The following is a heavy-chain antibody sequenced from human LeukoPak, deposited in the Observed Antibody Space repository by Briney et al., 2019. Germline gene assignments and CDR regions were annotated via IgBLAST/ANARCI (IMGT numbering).Heavy chain of an antibody. D-gene: IGHD3-9*01. J-gene: IGHJ3*02. CDR1: GGSFSGYY. V-gene: IGHV4-34*01. CDR2: INHSGST. CDR3: ARGARYFDWLLYNAFDI. Sequence: PSETLSLTCAVYGGSFSGYYWSWIRQPPGKGLELIGEINHSGSTNYNPSLKSRVTISVDTSKNQFSLKLSSVTAADTAVYYCARGARYFDWLLYNAFDIWGQGTMVTVSS.